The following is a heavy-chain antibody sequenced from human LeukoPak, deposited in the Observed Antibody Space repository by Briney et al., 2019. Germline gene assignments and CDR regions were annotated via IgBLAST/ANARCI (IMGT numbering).Heavy chain of an antibody. CDR1: GFIFSSYW. D-gene: IGHD1-26*01. CDR3: AKAGSIRFDY. J-gene: IGHJ4*02. Sequence: GGSLRLSCAASGFIFSSYWMSWVRQAPGKGLEWVANIKQDGSEKYYVDSVKGRFTISRDNAKNSLYLQMNSLRAEDTALYYCAKAGSIRFDYWGQGTLVTVSS. V-gene: IGHV3-7*03. CDR2: IKQDGSEK.